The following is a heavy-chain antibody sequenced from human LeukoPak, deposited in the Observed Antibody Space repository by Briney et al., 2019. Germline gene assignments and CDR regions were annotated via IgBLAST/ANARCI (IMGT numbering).Heavy chain of an antibody. CDR2: TYYRSKWYN. CDR1: GDSVSSNSAA. Sequence: SQTLSLTCAISGDSVSSNSAAWNWIRQSPSRGLEWLGRTYYRSKWYNDYAVSVKSRITINPDTSKNQFSLQLNSVTPEDTAVYYCARAGGIANWAIEEAFDIWGQGTMVTVPS. V-gene: IGHV6-1*01. D-gene: IGHD7-27*01. J-gene: IGHJ3*02. CDR3: ARAGGIANWAIEEAFDI.